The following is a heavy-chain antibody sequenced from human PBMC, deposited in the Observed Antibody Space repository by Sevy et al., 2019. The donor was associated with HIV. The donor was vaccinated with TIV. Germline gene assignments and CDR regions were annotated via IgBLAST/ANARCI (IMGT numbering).Heavy chain of an antibody. J-gene: IGHJ6*02. V-gene: IGHV3-33*01. D-gene: IGHD5-18*01. CDR1: GFTFSSYG. CDR3: ARDDTAMALYYYYYYGMDV. CDR2: IWYDGSNK. Sequence: QLGVSLRLSCAASGFTFSSYGMHWVRQAPGKGLEWVAVIWYDGSNKYYADSVKGRFTISRDNSKNTLYLQMNSLRAEDTAVYYCARDDTAMALYYYYYYGMDVWGQGTTVTVSS.